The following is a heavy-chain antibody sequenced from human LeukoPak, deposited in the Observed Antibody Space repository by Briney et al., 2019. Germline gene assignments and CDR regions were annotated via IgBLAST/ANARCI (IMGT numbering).Heavy chain of an antibody. J-gene: IGHJ5*02. D-gene: IGHD5-12*01. Sequence: PSETLSLTCTVSGGSISSGGYYWSWIRQHPGKGLEWIGYIYYSGSTYYNPSLKSRVTISVDTSKNQFSLKLSSVTAADTAVYYCARDGLQRGYSGYDFGRDDTVHWFDPWGQGTLVTVSS. CDR2: IYYSGST. CDR3: ARDGLQRGYSGYDFGRDDTVHWFDP. CDR1: GGSISSGGYY. V-gene: IGHV4-31*03.